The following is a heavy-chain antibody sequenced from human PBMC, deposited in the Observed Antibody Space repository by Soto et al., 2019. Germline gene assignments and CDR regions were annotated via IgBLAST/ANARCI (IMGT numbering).Heavy chain of an antibody. Sequence: GGSLRLSFAASGFTLSSYAMSWVRQAPGKGLEWVSGISGSGGTTYYADSVKGRFTISRDNSKNTLYLQMNSLRAEDTAVYYCAKDRTITMIVVPHAFDIWGQGTMVTVSS. D-gene: IGHD3-22*01. CDR2: ISGSGGTT. CDR1: GFTLSSYA. V-gene: IGHV3-23*01. J-gene: IGHJ3*02. CDR3: AKDRTITMIVVPHAFDI.